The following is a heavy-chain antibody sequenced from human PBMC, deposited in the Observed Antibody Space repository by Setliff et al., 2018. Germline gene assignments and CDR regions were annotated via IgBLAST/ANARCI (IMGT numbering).Heavy chain of an antibody. CDR1: GSMFKSYG. V-gene: IGHV1-18*04. CDR2: ISSYNDNT. J-gene: IGHJ4*02. D-gene: IGHD2-8*01. Sequence: ASVQVSCKASGSMFKSYGINWMRQAPGQGLEWMGWISSYNDNTKSAQKFQGRITMTTDTATTTSYIELRSLRSDDTAVYYCSRLVRYCTTTTCQRASGAEVWGQGTLVTVSS. CDR3: SRLVRYCTTTTCQRASGAEV.